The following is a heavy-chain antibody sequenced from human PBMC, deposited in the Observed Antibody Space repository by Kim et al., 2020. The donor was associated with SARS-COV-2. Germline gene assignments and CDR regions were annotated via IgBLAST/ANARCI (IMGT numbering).Heavy chain of an antibody. Sequence: EVSVKGRFTISRDDSKNTLYLPMTSRRAEDTAVYYCAKALLGESRFGMDVWGQGTTVIVS. V-gene: IGHV3-23*01. J-gene: IGHJ6*02. D-gene: IGHD3-10*01. CDR3: AKALLGESRFGMDV.